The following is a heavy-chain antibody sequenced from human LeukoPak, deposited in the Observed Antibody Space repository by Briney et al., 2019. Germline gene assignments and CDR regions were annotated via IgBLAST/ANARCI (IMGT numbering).Heavy chain of an antibody. V-gene: IGHV3-21*04. D-gene: IGHD2-15*01. CDR2: ISGRSTYI. CDR1: GFTFSTYS. Sequence: PGGSLRLSCGASGFTFSTYSMNWVRQAPGKGLEWVSSISGRSTYIYYADSVKGRFTISRDNAKNSLFLQMNRLRPEDAAVYYCAKAPVTTCRGAFCYPFDYWGLGTLVTVSS. CDR3: AKAPVTTCRGAFCYPFDY. J-gene: IGHJ4*02.